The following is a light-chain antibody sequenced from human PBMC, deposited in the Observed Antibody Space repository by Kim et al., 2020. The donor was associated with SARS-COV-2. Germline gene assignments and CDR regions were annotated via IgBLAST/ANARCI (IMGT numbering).Light chain of an antibody. CDR2: LEGSGSY. Sequence: SLQLTCTLGSGHITNIIAWHQQQPGKAPRYLMKLEGSGSYNMGSGVPDRFSGSISGADRYLTISILQSEDEADYYCETWDSNTHWVFGGGTKLTVL. J-gene: IGLJ3*02. V-gene: IGLV4-60*03. CDR1: SGHITNI. CDR3: ETWDSNTHWV.